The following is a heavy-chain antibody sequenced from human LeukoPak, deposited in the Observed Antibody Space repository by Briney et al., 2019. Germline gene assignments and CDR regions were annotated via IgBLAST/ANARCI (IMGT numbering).Heavy chain of an antibody. V-gene: IGHV1-2*02. J-gene: IGHJ4*02. Sequence: GASVKVSCKASGYTFTGYYMHWVRQAPGQGLEWMGWINPNTGGTNYAQNYQGRVTMTRDTSISTAYMELSRLRSDDTAVYYCASSRSITIFGVVNVGFDYWGQGTLVTVSS. D-gene: IGHD3-3*01. CDR2: INPNTGGT. CDR3: ASSRSITIFGVVNVGFDY. CDR1: GYTFTGYY.